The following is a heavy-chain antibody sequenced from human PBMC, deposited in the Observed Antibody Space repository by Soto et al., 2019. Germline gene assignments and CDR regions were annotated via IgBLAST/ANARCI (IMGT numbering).Heavy chain of an antibody. CDR1: GFTFSSYG. CDR2: ISYDGSNK. CDR3: AKEVQYGRHNYYGMDV. D-gene: IGHD2-2*01. Sequence: QVQLVESGGGVVQPGRSLRLSCAASGFTFSSYGMHWVRQAPGKGLEWVAVISYDGSNKYYADSVKGRFTISRDNSKNTLDLQMNSLRAEDTAVYYWAKEVQYGRHNYYGMDVWGQGTTVTVSS. V-gene: IGHV3-30*18. J-gene: IGHJ6*02.